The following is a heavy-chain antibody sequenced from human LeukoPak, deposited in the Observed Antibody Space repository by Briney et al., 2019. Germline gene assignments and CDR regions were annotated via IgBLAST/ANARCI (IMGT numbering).Heavy chain of an antibody. Sequence: ASVKVSCKASGYTFTGYYMHWVRQAPGQGLEWMGWINPNSGGTNYAQKFQGRVTMTRDTSITTAYMELSRLRSDDTAVYYCAKWGFDFWSGHFGLDVWSQGTTVIVS. CDR3: AKWGFDFWSGHFGLDV. V-gene: IGHV1-2*02. CDR1: GYTFTGYY. J-gene: IGHJ6*02. D-gene: IGHD3-3*01. CDR2: INPNSGGT.